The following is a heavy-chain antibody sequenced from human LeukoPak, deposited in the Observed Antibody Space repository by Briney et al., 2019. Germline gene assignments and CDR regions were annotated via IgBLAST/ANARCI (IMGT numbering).Heavy chain of an antibody. Sequence: GASVKVSCKASGYTFTGYYMHWVRQAPGQGLEWMGWINPNSGGTNYAQKFQGRVTMTRDTSISTAYMELSRLRSDDTAVYYCARELTVGATPHTEYFQHWGQGTLVTVSS. CDR2: INPNSGGT. CDR1: GYTFTGYY. CDR3: ARELTVGATPHTEYFQH. D-gene: IGHD1-26*01. V-gene: IGHV1-2*02. J-gene: IGHJ1*01.